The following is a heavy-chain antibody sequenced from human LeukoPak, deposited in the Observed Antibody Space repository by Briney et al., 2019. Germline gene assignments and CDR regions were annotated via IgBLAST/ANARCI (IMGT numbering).Heavy chain of an antibody. D-gene: IGHD3-10*01. V-gene: IGHV3-11*01. Sequence: GGSLRLSCAASGFTFSDYHMSWIRQAPGKGLEWVSYISTSGTYIYYADSMKGRFTISRDNAKNSLYLQMNSLRAEDSAVYYCVRTHYYGSGNYNDAFDIWGQGTMVTVSS. CDR2: ISTSGTYI. J-gene: IGHJ3*02. CDR3: VRTHYYGSGNYNDAFDI. CDR1: GFTFSDYH.